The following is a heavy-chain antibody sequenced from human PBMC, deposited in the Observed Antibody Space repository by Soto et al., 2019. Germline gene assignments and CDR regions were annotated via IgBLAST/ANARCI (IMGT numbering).Heavy chain of an antibody. CDR2: ISAYNCNT. J-gene: IGHJ4*02. CDR3: ARDPGSSSSY. Sequence: ASVKVSCKASGYTFTSYGISWVRQAPGQGLEWMGWISAYNCNTNYAHKLQGRVTITTDTSTSTAYMALSSLRSDDTAVYYCARDPGSSSSYWGQGTLVTVSS. CDR1: GYTFTSYG. D-gene: IGHD6-6*01. V-gene: IGHV1-18*01.